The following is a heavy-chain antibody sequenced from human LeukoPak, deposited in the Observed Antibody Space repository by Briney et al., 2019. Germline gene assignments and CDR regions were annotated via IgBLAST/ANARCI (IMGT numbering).Heavy chain of an antibody. CDR1: GGSISSGDYF. CDR3: TRAYWIGFHFDS. D-gene: IGHD3-3*01. J-gene: IGHJ4*02. V-gene: IGHV4-30-4*01. CDR2: IYYSGTT. Sequence: SQTLSLTCSVSGGSISSGDYFWTWIRQPPRTGLEYIGYIYYSGTTYYNPSLKSRITMSVDMSANQFSLRLTSVSAADTAVYYCTRAYWIGFHFDSWGQGILVSVSS.